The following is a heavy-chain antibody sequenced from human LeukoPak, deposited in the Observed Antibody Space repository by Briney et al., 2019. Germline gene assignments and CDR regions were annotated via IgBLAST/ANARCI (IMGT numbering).Heavy chain of an antibody. CDR2: ISTGSSTI. CDR1: GFTFSSYS. V-gene: IGHV3-48*01. J-gene: IGHJ3*02. D-gene: IGHD3-16*01. CDR3: AKDRDDYVWGSYLGAFDI. Sequence: GGSLRLSCAASGFTFSSYSMNWVRQAPGKGLEWVSYISTGSSTIYYADSVKGRFTISRDNAKNSLYLQMNSLRAEDTAVFYCAKDRDDYVWGSYLGAFDIWGQGTMVTVSS.